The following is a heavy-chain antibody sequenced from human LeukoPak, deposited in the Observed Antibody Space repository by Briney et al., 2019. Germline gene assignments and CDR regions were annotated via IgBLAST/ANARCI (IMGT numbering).Heavy chain of an antibody. V-gene: IGHV3-23*01. CDR2: ISGSDAGT. J-gene: IGHJ4*02. D-gene: IGHD2-21*02. CDR1: GFTFSSYA. CDR3: ARGVGVTPNYFDY. Sequence: PGGSLRLSCAASGFTFSSYAMSWVRQIPGKGLEWVSAISGSDAGTYYADSVKGRFTISRDNAKNSLYLQMNSLRAEDTAVYYCARGVGVTPNYFDYWGQGTLVTVSS.